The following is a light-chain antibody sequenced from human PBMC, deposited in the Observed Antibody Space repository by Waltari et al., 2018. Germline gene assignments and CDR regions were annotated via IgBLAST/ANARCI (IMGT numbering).Light chain of an antibody. J-gene: IGLJ2*01. CDR2: AAN. Sequence: QSALTQPASVSGSPGQSITISCTGTSSDIGGYDYVSWYQQHPGKAPRLLIYAANKRPQWVSPRFSASKSGTTASLTISGLRTADEADYYCSSFSGSSNPVVFGRGTKLTVL. CDR1: SSDIGGYDY. CDR3: SSFSGSSNPVV. V-gene: IGLV2-14*01.